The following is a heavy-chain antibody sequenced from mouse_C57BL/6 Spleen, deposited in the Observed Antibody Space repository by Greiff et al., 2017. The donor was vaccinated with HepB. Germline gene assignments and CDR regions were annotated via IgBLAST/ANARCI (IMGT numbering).Heavy chain of an antibody. CDR1: GYTFTSYW. V-gene: IGHV1-69*01. Sequence: VQLQQPGAELVMPGASVKLSCKASGYTFTSYWMHWVKQRPGQGLEWIGEIDPSDSYTNYNQKFKGKSTLTVDKSSSTAYMQLSSLTSEDSAVHYCARSHYYGSSYWYFDVWGTGTTVTVSS. D-gene: IGHD1-1*01. J-gene: IGHJ1*03. CDR2: IDPSDSYT. CDR3: ARSHYYGSSYWYFDV.